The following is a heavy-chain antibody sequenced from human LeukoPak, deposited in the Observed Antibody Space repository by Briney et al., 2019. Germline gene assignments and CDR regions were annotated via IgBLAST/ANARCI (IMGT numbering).Heavy chain of an antibody. D-gene: IGHD1-26*01. Sequence: SETLSFTCTVAGYSISSGYYWGWSRPPPGKGLEWIGSIYHSGSTYYNPSLKSRVTISVDTSKNQFSLKLSSVTAADTAVYYCARVIVGATKHIDYWGQGTLVTVSS. CDR1: GYSISSGYY. CDR3: ARVIVGATKHIDY. CDR2: IYHSGST. J-gene: IGHJ4*02. V-gene: IGHV4-38-2*02.